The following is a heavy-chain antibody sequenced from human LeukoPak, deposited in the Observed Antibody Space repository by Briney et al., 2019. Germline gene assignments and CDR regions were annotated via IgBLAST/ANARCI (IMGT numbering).Heavy chain of an antibody. CDR3: ARGVPVAGTAGTNWFDL. J-gene: IGHJ5*02. CDR1: GFTFNTYN. V-gene: IGHV3-48*01. Sequence: GGSLRLSCAASGFTFNTYNMNWVRQAPGRGLEWVSYISTSSSTIYYADSVKGRFTVSRDNAENSLYLQMNSLRAEDTAMYYCARGVPVAGTAGTNWFDLWGQGTLVTVSS. CDR2: ISTSSSTI. D-gene: IGHD6-19*01.